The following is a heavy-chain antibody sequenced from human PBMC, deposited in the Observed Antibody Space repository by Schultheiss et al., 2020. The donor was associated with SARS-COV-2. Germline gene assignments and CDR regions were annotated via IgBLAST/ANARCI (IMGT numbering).Heavy chain of an antibody. CDR2: INPNSGGT. Sequence: ASVKVSCKASGGTFSSYAISWVRQAPGQGLEWMGGINPNSGGTNYAQKFQGRVTMTTDTSISTVYMELSRLRSDDTAVYYCARVGPIAVAAVDYWGQGTLVTVSS. J-gene: IGHJ4*02. CDR1: GGTFSSYA. V-gene: IGHV1-2*02. CDR3: ARVGPIAVAAVDY. D-gene: IGHD6-19*01.